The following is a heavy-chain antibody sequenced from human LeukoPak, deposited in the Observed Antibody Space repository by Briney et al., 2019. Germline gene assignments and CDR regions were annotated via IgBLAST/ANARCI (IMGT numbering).Heavy chain of an antibody. V-gene: IGHV1-2*02. Sequence: ASVKVSCKASGYTFTGYYMHWVRQAPGQGLEWMGWINPNSGGTNYAQKFQGRVTMTEDTSTDTAYMELSSLRSEDTAVYCCATATRPRWRYWAFDYWGQGTLVTVSS. CDR2: INPNSGGT. D-gene: IGHD2-8*02. J-gene: IGHJ4*02. CDR3: ATATRPRWRYWAFDY. CDR1: GYTFTGYY.